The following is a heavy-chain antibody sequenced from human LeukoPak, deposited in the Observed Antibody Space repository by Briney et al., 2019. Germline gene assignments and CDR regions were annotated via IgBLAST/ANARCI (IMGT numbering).Heavy chain of an antibody. CDR1: GGSISSSSYY. Sequence: PSETLSLTCTVSGGSISSSSYYRGWIRQPPGKGLEWIGSIYYSGSTYYNPSLKSRVTISVDTSKNQFSLKLSSVTAADTAVYYCARVEMATPAAFDIWGQGTVVTVSS. D-gene: IGHD5-24*01. V-gene: IGHV4-39*01. CDR3: ARVEMATPAAFDI. CDR2: IYYSGST. J-gene: IGHJ3*02.